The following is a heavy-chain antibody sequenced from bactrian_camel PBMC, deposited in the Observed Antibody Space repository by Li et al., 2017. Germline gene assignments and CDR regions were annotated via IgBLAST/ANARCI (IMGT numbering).Heavy chain of an antibody. Sequence: QVQLVESGGGSVQAGGSLRLSCVVSGHTDSRYCMGWFRQTPGSERQGVAVIASDGNTNYADSVQGRFAISHNNAENTLYLQMNSLKPDDTDVYYCAVGLGERFDPKLVMPVCARFGYWGQGTQVTVS. CDR2: IASDGNT. D-gene: IGHD1*01. J-gene: IGHJ6*01. V-gene: IGHV3S55*01. CDR1: GHTDSRYC. CDR3: AVGLGERFDPKLVMPVCARFGY.